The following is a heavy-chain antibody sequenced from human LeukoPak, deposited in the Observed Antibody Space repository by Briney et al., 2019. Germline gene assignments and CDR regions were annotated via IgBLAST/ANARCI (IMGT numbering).Heavy chain of an antibody. V-gene: IGHV1-69*13. J-gene: IGHJ6*03. Sequence: RASVKVSCKASGGTFSSYAISWVRQAPGQGLEWMGGIIPIFGTANYAQKFQGRVTITADESTSTAYMELSSLRSEDTAVYYCARDGGYSGYDYVANYYYYYMDVWGKGTTVTVSS. D-gene: IGHD5-12*01. CDR3: ARDGGYSGYDYVANYYYYYMDV. CDR1: GGTFSSYA. CDR2: IIPIFGTA.